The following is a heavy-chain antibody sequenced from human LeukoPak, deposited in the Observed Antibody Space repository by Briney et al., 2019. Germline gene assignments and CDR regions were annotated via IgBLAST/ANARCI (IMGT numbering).Heavy chain of an antibody. Sequence: GGSLRLSCIASGFNFGDHAMSWVRQAPGKGLQWVGFIRSNTYGGTAEYAASVMGRFSLSRDDSKSIAYLEMNSLKTEDTAVYFCTRGYCSETLRCYDDAFDLWGRGTMVTVSS. V-gene: IGHV3-49*04. J-gene: IGHJ3*01. D-gene: IGHD2-15*01. CDR1: GFNFGDHA. CDR2: IRSNTYGGTA. CDR3: TRGYCSETLRCYDDAFDL.